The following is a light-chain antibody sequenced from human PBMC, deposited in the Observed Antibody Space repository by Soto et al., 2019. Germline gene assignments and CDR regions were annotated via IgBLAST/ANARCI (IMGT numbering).Light chain of an antibody. CDR1: QSASLY. Sequence: DIQMTQSPSSLSASVGDRVTITCRASQSASLYLNWYQQKPGKAPKLLIYAASSLQSGVPSRFSGSGSGTDFTLPISSLQPEDFATYFCQQSYSTPFTFGGGTKVEIK. CDR2: AAS. V-gene: IGKV1-39*01. CDR3: QQSYSTPFT. J-gene: IGKJ4*01.